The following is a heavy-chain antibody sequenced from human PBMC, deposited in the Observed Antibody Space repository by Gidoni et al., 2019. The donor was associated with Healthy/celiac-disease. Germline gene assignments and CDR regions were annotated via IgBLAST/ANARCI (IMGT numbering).Heavy chain of an antibody. CDR1: GFTFGSYA. Sequence: QVQLVESGGGVVQPGRSLRLSCAGSGFTFGSYAMHWVRQAPGKGLEWLAVISYDGSNKYYADSVKGRFTISRDNSKNTLYLQMNSLRAEDTAVYYCAKDGPLFDYYYGMDVWGQGTTVTVSS. J-gene: IGHJ6*02. CDR2: ISYDGSNK. CDR3: AKDGPLFDYYYGMDV. D-gene: IGHD3-10*01. V-gene: IGHV3-30-3*02.